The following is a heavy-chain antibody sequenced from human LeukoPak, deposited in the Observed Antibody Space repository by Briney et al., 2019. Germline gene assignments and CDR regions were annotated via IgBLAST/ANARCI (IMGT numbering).Heavy chain of an antibody. CDR3: ARSYYGSGSYYSDI. Sequence: ASVTVSCKASGYTFTSYDINWVRQAPGQGLEWMGWMNPNSGNTGYAQKFQGRVTMTRNTSISTAYMELSSLRSEDTAVYYCARSYYGSGSYYSDIWGQGTMVTVSS. V-gene: IGHV1-8*01. CDR2: MNPNSGNT. J-gene: IGHJ3*02. CDR1: GYTFTSYD. D-gene: IGHD3-10*01.